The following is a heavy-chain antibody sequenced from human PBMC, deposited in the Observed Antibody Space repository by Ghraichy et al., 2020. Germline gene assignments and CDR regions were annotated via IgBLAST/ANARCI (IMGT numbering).Heavy chain of an antibody. D-gene: IGHD5-24*01. Sequence: AGSLRLSCAASGFTFSDYYMSWMRQAPGKGLEWVSYISSSGTIIYYADSVKGRFTISRGNAKNSLYLQMNSLRAEDTAVYYCARDREGPQSTFDYWGQGTLVTVSS. V-gene: IGHV3-11*01. CDR1: GFTFSDYY. CDR3: ARDREGPQSTFDY. J-gene: IGHJ4*02. CDR2: ISSSGTII.